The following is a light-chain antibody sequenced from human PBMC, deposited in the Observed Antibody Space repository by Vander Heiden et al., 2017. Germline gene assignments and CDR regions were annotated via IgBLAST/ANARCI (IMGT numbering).Light chain of an antibody. CDR2: DAS. CDR1: KSIASF. J-gene: IGKJ2*01. CDR3: QQSYTIPLT. Sequence: DIQMTQSPSSLSASVGDRVTITCRASKSIASFLNWYQQKPGKAPNLLIYDASTLQSGVPSRFTAIGSGTDFTLTISSLQPEDFATYYCQQSYTIPLTFGQGTKLEIK. V-gene: IGKV1-39*01.